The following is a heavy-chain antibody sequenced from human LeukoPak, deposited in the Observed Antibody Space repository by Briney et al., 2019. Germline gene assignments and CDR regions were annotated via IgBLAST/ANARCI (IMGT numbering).Heavy chain of an antibody. CDR1: GGSISSYY. D-gene: IGHD3-9*01. CDR3: ARVNYDILTGYFYFDY. Sequence: SETLSLTCTVSGGSISSYYWSWIRQPPGKGLEWIGYIYYSGSTNYNPSLKSRVTISVDTSKNQFSLKLSSVTAADTAVYYCARVNYDILTGYFYFDYWGQGTLVTVSS. J-gene: IGHJ4*02. CDR2: IYYSGST. V-gene: IGHV4-59*01.